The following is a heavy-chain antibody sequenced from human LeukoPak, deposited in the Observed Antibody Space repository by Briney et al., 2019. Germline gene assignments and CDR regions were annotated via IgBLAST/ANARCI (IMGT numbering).Heavy chain of an antibody. CDR1: GFPFSNNP. Sequence: PGGSLRLSCVVSGFPFSNNPMNWVRQAPGKGLEWVSYISTAITTTYYAESVKGRFTISRDNAKNSVYLQMNSLRVEDTAVYYCARDGGKGYEIDYWGQGTLVTVSS. V-gene: IGHV3-48*01. CDR3: ARDGGKGYEIDY. J-gene: IGHJ4*02. D-gene: IGHD2-2*01. CDR2: ISTAITTT.